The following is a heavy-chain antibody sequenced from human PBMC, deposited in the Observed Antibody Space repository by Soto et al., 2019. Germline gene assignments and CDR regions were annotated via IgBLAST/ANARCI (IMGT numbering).Heavy chain of an antibody. CDR3: ARGGGSDSFDY. CDR1: GASITFGGYS. V-gene: IGHV4-30-2*01. CDR2: INHLETT. Sequence: TLSLTCTVSGASITFGGYSWSWIRQTPGKGLEWIGYINHLETTFYNPSFESRLTLSIDRAKNQFSLKLHSMSAADRAVYFCARGGGSDSFDYWGQGILVTVSS. J-gene: IGHJ4*02. D-gene: IGHD1-26*01.